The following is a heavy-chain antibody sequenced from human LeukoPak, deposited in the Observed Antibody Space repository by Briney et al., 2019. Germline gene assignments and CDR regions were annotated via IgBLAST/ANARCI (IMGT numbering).Heavy chain of an antibody. CDR3: ARTAKQRWLQGGRRHYFDY. V-gene: IGHV3-21*01. Sequence: GTLSLTCDVSDVSIFRSNWWSWVRQAPGKGLEWVSSISSSSSYIYYADSVKGRFTISRDNAKNSLYLQMNSLRAEDTAVYYCARTAKQRWLQGGRRHYFDYWGQGTLVTVSS. CDR2: ISSSSSYI. J-gene: IGHJ4*02. D-gene: IGHD5-24*01. CDR1: DVSIFRSNW.